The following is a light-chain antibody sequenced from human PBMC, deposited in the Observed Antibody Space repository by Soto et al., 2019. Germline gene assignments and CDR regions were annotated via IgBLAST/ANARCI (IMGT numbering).Light chain of an antibody. CDR1: SSDIGAYNY. J-gene: IGLJ2*01. CDR3: RSYSSSSTVV. Sequence: QSALTQPASVSGSPGQSITISCTGTSSDIGAYNYVSWYQQHPGKAPKLLIYDVSNRPSGVSYRFSGSQSVNTASPTISGVQAEDEADYFCRSYSSSSTVVFGGGTKLTVL. V-gene: IGLV2-14*03. CDR2: DVS.